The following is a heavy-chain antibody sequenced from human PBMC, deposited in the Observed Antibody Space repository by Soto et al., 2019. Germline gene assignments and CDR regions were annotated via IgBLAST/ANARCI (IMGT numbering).Heavy chain of an antibody. V-gene: IGHV3-21*01. Sequence: PGGSLRLSCAASGFTFSSYSMNWVRQAPGKGLEWVSSISSSSSYIYYADSVKGRFTISRDNAKNSLYLQMNSLRAEDTAVYYCASLPLANYSSSPLGRAFDIWGQGTMVTVSS. CDR2: ISSSSSYI. CDR1: GFTFSSYS. D-gene: IGHD6-13*01. CDR3: ASLPLANYSSSPLGRAFDI. J-gene: IGHJ3*02.